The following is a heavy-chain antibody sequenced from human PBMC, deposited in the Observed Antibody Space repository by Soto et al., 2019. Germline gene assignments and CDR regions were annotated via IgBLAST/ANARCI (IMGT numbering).Heavy chain of an antibody. CDR1: GFTFSGSA. CDR2: IRSKANSYAT. D-gene: IGHD7-27*01. Sequence: GGSLRLSCAASGFTFSGSAMHWVRQASGKGLEWVGRIRSKANSYATAYAASVKGRFTISRDDSKNTAYLQMNSLKTADTDVYYCTSNWGSSAFDIWGQGTMVTVSS. CDR3: TSNWGSSAFDI. J-gene: IGHJ3*02. V-gene: IGHV3-73*01.